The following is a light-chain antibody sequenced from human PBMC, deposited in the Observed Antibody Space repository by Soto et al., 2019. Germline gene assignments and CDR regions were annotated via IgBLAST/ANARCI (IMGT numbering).Light chain of an antibody. Sequence: DIQMTQSPSSLSASVGDRVTVTCRTSQSISNHLNWYQQKPGEAPKLLIYGPSSLHYGVPSRFSGSRSGSAFTLTISSLQPEDSATYYCQQSFTAPITFGQGHDWRI. V-gene: IGKV1-39*01. CDR1: QSISNH. J-gene: IGKJ5*01. CDR2: GPS. CDR3: QQSFTAPIT.